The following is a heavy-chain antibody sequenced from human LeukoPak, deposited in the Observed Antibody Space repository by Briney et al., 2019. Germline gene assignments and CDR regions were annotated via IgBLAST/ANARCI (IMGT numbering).Heavy chain of an antibody. J-gene: IGHJ4*02. CDR1: VDSITSSKSY. CDR2: IYYSGST. Sequence: PSETLSLTCTVSVDSITSSKSYWVWTREPPGKGLVGIGSIYYSGSTYYTPSLKSRVTISVDTSKSTFSLKLSSVTAADTAVYFCARLTYYYDSSGYQDFDYWGQGTLVTVSS. D-gene: IGHD3-22*01. V-gene: IGHV4-39*02. CDR3: ARLTYYYDSSGYQDFDY.